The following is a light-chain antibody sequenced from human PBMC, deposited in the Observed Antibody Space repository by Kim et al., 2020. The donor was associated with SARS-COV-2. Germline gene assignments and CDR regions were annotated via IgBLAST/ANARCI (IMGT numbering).Light chain of an antibody. J-gene: IGLJ3*02. CDR2: YDS. CDR1: NIRTRS. CDR3: QVWDSRSETQV. Sequence: SYELTQPPSMSVAPGKTATITCEGDNIRTRSVHWYQHQPGQVPVVVIYYDSDRPSGIPERFSASNSGNTATLTISRVEAGDEADYYCQVWDSRSETQVFGGGTKLTVL. V-gene: IGLV3-21*01.